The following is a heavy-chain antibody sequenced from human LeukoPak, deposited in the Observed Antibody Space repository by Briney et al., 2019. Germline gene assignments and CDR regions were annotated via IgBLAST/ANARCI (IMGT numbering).Heavy chain of an antibody. V-gene: IGHV4-59*01. J-gene: IGHJ4*02. CDR2: IYYSGST. CDR3: ARAVGYCSGGSCGVYYFDY. Sequence: SETLSLTCTVSGGSISSYYWSWIRQPPGKGLEWIGYIYYSGSTNYNPSLKSRATISVDTSKNQFSLKLSSVTAADTAVYYCARAVGYCSGGSCGVYYFDYWGQGTLVTVSS. CDR1: GGSISSYY. D-gene: IGHD2-15*01.